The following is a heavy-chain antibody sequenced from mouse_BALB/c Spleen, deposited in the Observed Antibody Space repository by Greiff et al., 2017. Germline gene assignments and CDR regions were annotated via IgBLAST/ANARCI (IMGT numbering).Heavy chain of an antibody. J-gene: IGHJ2*01. V-gene: IGHV1-54*01. D-gene: IGHD3-1*01. Sequence: QVQLQQSGAELVRPGTSVKVSCKASGYAFTNYLIEWVKQRPGQGLEWIGVINPGSGGTNYNEKFKGKATLTADKSSSTAYMQLSSLTSDDSAVYFCARSGGNYFDYWAKAPLSQSPQ. CDR3: ARSGGNYFDY. CDR2: INPGSGGT. CDR1: GYAFTNYL.